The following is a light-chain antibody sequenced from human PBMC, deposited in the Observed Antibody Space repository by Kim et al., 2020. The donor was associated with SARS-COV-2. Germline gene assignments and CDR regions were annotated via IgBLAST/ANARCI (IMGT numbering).Light chain of an antibody. CDR3: SSYAAISNFV. CDR2: EVS. J-gene: IGLJ1*01. CDR1: SSDVGGCNF. V-gene: IGLV2-8*01. Sequence: QSALTQPPSASGSPGQSVTISCTGTSSDVGGCNFVSWYQQHPGKAPKLMIYEVSNRTSGVPDRFSGSKSGNTASLTVSGLQAEDEADYYCSSYAAISNFVFGTGTKAPS.